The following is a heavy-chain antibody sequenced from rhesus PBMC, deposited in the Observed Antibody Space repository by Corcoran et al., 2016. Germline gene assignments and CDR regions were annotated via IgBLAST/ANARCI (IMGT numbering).Heavy chain of an antibody. D-gene: IGHD2-15*01. J-gene: IGHJ4*01. Sequence: EVHLVETGGGLVQPGGSLRLSCAASGFTFNNYGMSWVRQAPGNGLEGVSGIIYTGGSTYDADSVRGRFTISRDNSKNTLSLQMNSLRVEDTAVYYCAKGDSSSGYRNFFDYWGQGVLVTVS. CDR1: GFTFNNYG. V-gene: IGHV3S5*01. CDR3: AKGDSSSGYRNFFDY. CDR2: IIYTGGST.